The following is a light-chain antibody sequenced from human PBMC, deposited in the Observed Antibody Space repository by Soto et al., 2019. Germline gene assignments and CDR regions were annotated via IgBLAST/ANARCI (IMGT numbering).Light chain of an antibody. J-gene: IGKJ4*01. CDR1: QSVSSNY. CDR2: GAS. Sequence: EIVLTQSPGTLSLSPGERATLSCRASQSVSSNYLAWYQQKPGQAPKLLIYGASRGATGIPDRFSGSGSGTDFTLTISRLEPEDFAVYYCQQYGSPRFGGGTKVDIK. V-gene: IGKV3-20*01. CDR3: QQYGSPR.